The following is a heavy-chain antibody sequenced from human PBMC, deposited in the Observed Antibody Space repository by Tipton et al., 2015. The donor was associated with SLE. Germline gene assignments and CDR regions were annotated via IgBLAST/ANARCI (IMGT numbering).Heavy chain of an antibody. CDR2: IYYSGST. CDR1: GGSISNYY. Sequence: TLSLTCTVSGGSISNYYWSWIRQPPGKGLEWIGYIYYSGSTYYNPSLKSRVTISVDTSKNQFSLKLSSVTAADTAVYYCARGHYYYGSGSYLNWFDPWGQGTLVTVSS. D-gene: IGHD3-10*01. CDR3: ARGHYYYGSGSYLNWFDP. J-gene: IGHJ5*02. V-gene: IGHV4-59*12.